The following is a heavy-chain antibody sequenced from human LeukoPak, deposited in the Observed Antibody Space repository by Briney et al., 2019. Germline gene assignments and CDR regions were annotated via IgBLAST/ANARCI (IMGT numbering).Heavy chain of an antibody. J-gene: IGHJ3*02. CDR2: LQRDGTT. CDR3: ARLVLWFGERDAFDI. CDR1: GFTFNSYG. D-gene: IGHD3-10*01. Sequence: GGSLRLSCAASGFTFNSYGMHWVRQAPGKGLEWVSVLQRDGTTYYKDSVEGRFTISRDNSKNTIYLQMNSLRDGDTAVYYCARLVLWFGERDAFDIWGQGTMVTVSS. V-gene: IGHV3-NL1*01.